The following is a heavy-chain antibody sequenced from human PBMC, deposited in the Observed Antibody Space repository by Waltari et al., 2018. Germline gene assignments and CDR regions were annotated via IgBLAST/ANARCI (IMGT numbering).Heavy chain of an antibody. CDR2: INTSGNT. CDR1: GGSISSYY. J-gene: IGHJ4*02. CDR3: ARSYSGYDYDS. D-gene: IGHD5-12*01. Sequence: QVQLQESGPGLVKPSETLFLPCTVSGGSISSYYWSWIRQPAGAGLEWIGRINTSGNTKFNPSLESRVTVSVDTSKNQFSLKLSSVTAADTAVYYCARSYSGYDYDSWGQGTLVTVSS. V-gene: IGHV4-4*07.